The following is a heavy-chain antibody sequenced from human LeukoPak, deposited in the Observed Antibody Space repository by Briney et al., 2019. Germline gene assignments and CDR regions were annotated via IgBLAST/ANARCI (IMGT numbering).Heavy chain of an antibody. V-gene: IGHV4-39*01. CDR1: GGSITTSFY. Sequence: PSETLSLTCSVSGGSITTSFYCNWIRQPPGQGLEWIGSTHYSGSNSYNPSLSSRVSMSVDTPRHQCFLRLTSVTAADTAVYYCTRRDSPTKWFDPWGQGTLVTVSS. CDR3: TRRDSPTKWFDP. J-gene: IGHJ5*02. D-gene: IGHD5-18*01. CDR2: THYSGSN.